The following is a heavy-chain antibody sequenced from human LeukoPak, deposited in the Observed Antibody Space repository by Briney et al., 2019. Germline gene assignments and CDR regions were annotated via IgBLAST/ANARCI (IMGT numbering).Heavy chain of an antibody. V-gene: IGHV3-48*03. Sequence: GRTLRLLCAVCVHLHHLPYVHCVPQAPGKGLDWVSCISRDGTAIYYADSVKGRFTISRDNAKNSLYLEMNSLRVEDTAVYYCYRGGDVWGQGTTVTVSS. D-gene: IGHD3-10*01. CDR2: ISRDGTAI. CDR3: YRGGDV. CDR1: VHLHHLP. J-gene: IGHJ6*02.